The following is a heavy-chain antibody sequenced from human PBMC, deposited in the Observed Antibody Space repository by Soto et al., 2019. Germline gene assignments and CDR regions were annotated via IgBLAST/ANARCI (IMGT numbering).Heavy chain of an antibody. J-gene: IGHJ5*02. Sequence: WGTLRLSCAASGFTFISYSSHFIRHSPFKWLEWVAVIPYDGSNKYYAAFEKGRFTISRDNSKNTLYLQMNSLRAEDTAEYYGGRRRVVVVVATSGWFAPWGQGTLVPVSS. V-gene: IGHV3-30-3*01. D-gene: IGHD2-15*01. CDR2: IPYDGSNK. CDR3: GRRRVVVVVATSGWFAP. CDR1: GFTFISYS.